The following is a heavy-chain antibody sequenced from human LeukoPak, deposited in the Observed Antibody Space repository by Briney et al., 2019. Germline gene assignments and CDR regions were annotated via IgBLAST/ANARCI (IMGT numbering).Heavy chain of an antibody. Sequence: SETLSLTCTVSGGSLSTYYWSWIRQPPGKGLEWIGYIYYSGSTNYNPSLKSRVTISADTSKNQFSLKLRSVTAADTAVYYCARDRWFDPWGQGTLVTVSS. CDR2: IYYSGST. J-gene: IGHJ5*02. CDR1: GGSLSTYY. CDR3: ARDRWFDP. V-gene: IGHV4-59*01.